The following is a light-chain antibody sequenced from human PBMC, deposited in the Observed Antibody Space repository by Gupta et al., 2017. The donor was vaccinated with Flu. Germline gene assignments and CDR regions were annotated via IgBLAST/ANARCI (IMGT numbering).Light chain of an antibody. CDR3: QQDHYRPWT. CDR2: GAS. CDR1: HNIGCN. J-gene: IGKJ1*01. Sequence: EILITQSPPTLSVSPGERATLASRAGHNIGCNVVWFQQKPGQAPRLLICGASNRAAGIPARFSGSGSGTEFTLIVNSLQSEDFAIYYCQQDHYRPWTFGQGTKVEIK. V-gene: IGKV3-15*01.